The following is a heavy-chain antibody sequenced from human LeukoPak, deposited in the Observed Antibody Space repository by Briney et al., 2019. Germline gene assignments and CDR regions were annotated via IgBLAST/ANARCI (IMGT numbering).Heavy chain of an antibody. D-gene: IGHD3-3*01. J-gene: IGHJ5*02. Sequence: GESLKISCKGSGDTFNTHWIGWVRQMPGKGLEWMGIIYPGDSDTRYSPSFEGQVTISADKSSRTAYLQWSSLKASDTAMYYCARLHYDFWSGYPKGFDPWGQGTLVTVSS. CDR2: IYPGDSDT. CDR1: GDTFNTHW. CDR3: ARLHYDFWSGYPKGFDP. V-gene: IGHV5-51*01.